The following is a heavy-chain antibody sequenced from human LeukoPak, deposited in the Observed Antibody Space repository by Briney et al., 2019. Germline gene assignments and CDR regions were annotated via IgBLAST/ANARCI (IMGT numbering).Heavy chain of an antibody. CDR3: AKDKGREGDY. Sequence: GRSLRLSCAASGFSFSRYAMHWVRKAPGKGLEWVAVISSEGSEQLYAGSVKGRFTISRDNSKNTVNLQMNSLRLDDTAVYYCAKDKGREGDYWGQGTLVAVSS. CDR2: ISSEGSEQ. CDR1: GFSFSRYA. J-gene: IGHJ4*02. V-gene: IGHV3-30*18.